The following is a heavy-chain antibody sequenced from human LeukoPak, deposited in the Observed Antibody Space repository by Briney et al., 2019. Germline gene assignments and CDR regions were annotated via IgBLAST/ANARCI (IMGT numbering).Heavy chain of an antibody. Sequence: TGGSLRLSCAASGFTFSNYGMHWVRQAPGKGLGWVAFIRNDGSTKYYVDSVKGRFVISRDNSRNTLYLYMNSLRAEDSAVYYCAKDGVSSSVWAFDIWGQGTMVTVSS. D-gene: IGHD3-10*01. CDR3: AKDGVSSSVWAFDI. V-gene: IGHV3-30*02. CDR2: IRNDGSTK. CDR1: GFTFSNYG. J-gene: IGHJ3*02.